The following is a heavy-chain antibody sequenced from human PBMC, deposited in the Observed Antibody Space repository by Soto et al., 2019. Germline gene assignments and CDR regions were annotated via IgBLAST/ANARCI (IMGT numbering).Heavy chain of an antibody. V-gene: IGHV1-46*03. CDR1: GYTFTSYY. J-gene: IGHJ3*02. CDR3: ATPYYVILTGYHNDAFAI. D-gene: IGHD3-9*01. Sequence: ASVKVSCKASGYTFTSYYMHWVRQAPGQGLEWMGIINPSGGSTSYAQKRQGRVTMTRDTSTSTVYMELSSVRSEDTAVYYCATPYYVILTGYHNDAFAIWGQGTIVTGSS. CDR2: INPSGGST.